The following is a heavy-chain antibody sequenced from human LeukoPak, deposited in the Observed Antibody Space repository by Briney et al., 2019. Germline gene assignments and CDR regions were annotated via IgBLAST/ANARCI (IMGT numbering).Heavy chain of an antibody. CDR1: GGSISSYY. J-gene: IGHJ4*02. CDR2: IYYSGST. CDR3: ARYDYYDSSGYFTGPFFDY. V-gene: IGHV4-59*01. D-gene: IGHD3-22*01. Sequence: SETLSFTCTVSGGSISSYYWSWIRQPPGKGLEWIGYIYYSGSTNYNPSLKSRVTISVDTSKNQFSLKLSSVTAADTAVYYCARYDYYDSSGYFTGPFFDYWGQGTLVTVSS.